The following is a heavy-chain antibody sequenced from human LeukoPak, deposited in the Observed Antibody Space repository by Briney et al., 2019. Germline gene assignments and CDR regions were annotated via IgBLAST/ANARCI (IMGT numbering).Heavy chain of an antibody. D-gene: IGHD2-2*01. CDR3: ARTGKKHIVAVPAAIGDGTRGTHFDY. Sequence: SETLSLTCAVYGGSFSGYYWSWIRQPPGKGLEWIGEINHSGSTNYNPSLKSRVTISVDTSKNQFSLKLSSVTAADTAVYYCARTGKKHIVAVPAAIGDGTRGTHFDYWGQGTLVTVSS. J-gene: IGHJ4*02. CDR1: GGSFSGYY. CDR2: INHSGST. V-gene: IGHV4-34*01.